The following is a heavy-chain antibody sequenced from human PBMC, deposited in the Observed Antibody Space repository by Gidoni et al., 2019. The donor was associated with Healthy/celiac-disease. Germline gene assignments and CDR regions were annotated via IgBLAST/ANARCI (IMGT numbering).Heavy chain of an antibody. CDR3: ARGSGEGSGSYYGDY. CDR1: GYTFTGYY. CDR2: INPNSGGT. Sequence: QVQLVQSGAEVKKPGASVKVSCKASGYTFTGYYMHWVRQAPGQGLEWMGWINPNSGGTNYAQKFQGWVTMTRDTSISTAYMELSRLRSDDTAVYYCARGSGEGSGSYYGDYWGQGTLVTVSS. V-gene: IGHV1-2*04. J-gene: IGHJ4*02. D-gene: IGHD3-10*01.